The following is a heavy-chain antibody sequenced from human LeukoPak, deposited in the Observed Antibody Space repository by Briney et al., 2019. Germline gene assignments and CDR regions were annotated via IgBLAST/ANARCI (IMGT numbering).Heavy chain of an antibody. D-gene: IGHD4-17*01. V-gene: IGHV3-21*01. CDR2: ISSSSSYI. CDR3: ARDDDYGDYSDWYFDL. J-gene: IGHJ2*01. Sequence: GGSLRLSCAASGFTFSSYSMNWVRQAPGKGLEWVSSISSSSSYIYYADSVKGRFTISRDNAKTSLYLQMNSLRAEDTAVYYCARDDDYGDYSDWYFDLWGRSTLVTVSS. CDR1: GFTFSSYS.